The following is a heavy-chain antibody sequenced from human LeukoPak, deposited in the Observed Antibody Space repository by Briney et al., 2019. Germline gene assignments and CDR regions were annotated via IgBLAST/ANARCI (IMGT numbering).Heavy chain of an antibody. V-gene: IGHV4-38-2*02. CDR2: IYHSGST. CDR1: GYSISSGYY. D-gene: IGHD2-2*01. J-gene: IGHJ5*02. CDR3: ARDLTSSSQFDP. Sequence: SETLSLTCTVSGYSISSGYYWGWIRQPPGKGLEWIGSIYHSGSTYYNPSLKSRVTISVDTSKNQFSLKLSSVTAADTAVYYCARDLTSSSQFDPWGQGTLVTVSS.